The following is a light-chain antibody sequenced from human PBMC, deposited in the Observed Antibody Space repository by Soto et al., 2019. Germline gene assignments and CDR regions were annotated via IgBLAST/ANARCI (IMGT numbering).Light chain of an antibody. CDR2: SSD. CDR1: SSNIGAGFD. V-gene: IGLV1-40*01. Sequence: QSVLTQPPSVSGAPGQRVTISCTGSSSNIGAGFDVHWYHQIAGTAPKLLIYSSDLRPSGVPDRFSGSKSGTSASLAISGLQSEDEADYYCATWDDTLNGWVFGGGTKLTVL. J-gene: IGLJ3*02. CDR3: ATWDDTLNGWV.